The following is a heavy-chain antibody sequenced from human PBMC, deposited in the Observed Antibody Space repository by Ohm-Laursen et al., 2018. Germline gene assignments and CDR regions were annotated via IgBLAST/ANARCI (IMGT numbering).Heavy chain of an antibody. CDR2: IYYSGST. CDR3: ACTYYYDSSGYYYNYYYGMDV. CDR1: GGSISSSSYY. V-gene: IGHV4-39*01. D-gene: IGHD3-22*01. J-gene: IGHJ6*02. Sequence: TLSLTCPVSGGSISSSSYYWGWIRQPPGKGLEWIGSIYYSGSTYYNPSLKSRFTISVDTSKNQFSLKLSSLTAADTAVYYCACTYYYDSSGYYYNYYYGMDVWGQGTTVTVSS.